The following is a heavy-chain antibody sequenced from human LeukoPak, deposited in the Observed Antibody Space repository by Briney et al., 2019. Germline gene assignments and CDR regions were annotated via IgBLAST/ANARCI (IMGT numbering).Heavy chain of an antibody. Sequence: GASVRGSCKASGYTFIDYYMHWVRQAPGQGLEWMGWINPNSGGTYYAEKFQGRVTMTRDTSITTAYMELSSLRSDDTAMYYCATLRRSGWYIGDWGQGTLVTVSS. V-gene: IGHV1-2*02. CDR2: INPNSGGT. J-gene: IGHJ4*02. CDR1: GYTFIDYY. CDR3: ATLRRSGWYIGD. D-gene: IGHD6-19*01.